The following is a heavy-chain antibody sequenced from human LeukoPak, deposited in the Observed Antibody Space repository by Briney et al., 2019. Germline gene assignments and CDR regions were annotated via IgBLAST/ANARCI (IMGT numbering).Heavy chain of an antibody. J-gene: IGHJ6*02. CDR3: ARDGGVTGSWYAYYYGMDV. D-gene: IGHD6-13*01. CDR2: IWYDGSNK. CDR1: GFTFSSYG. V-gene: IGHV3-33*01. Sequence: PGRSLRLSCAASGFTFSSYGMHWVRQAPGKGLEWVAVIWYDGSNKYYADSVKGRFTISRDNSKNTLYLQMNSLRAEDTAVYYCARDGGVTGSWYAYYYGMDVWGQGTTVTVSS.